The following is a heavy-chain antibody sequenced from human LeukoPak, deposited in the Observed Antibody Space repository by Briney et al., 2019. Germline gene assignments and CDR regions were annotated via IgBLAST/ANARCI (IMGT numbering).Heavy chain of an antibody. D-gene: IGHD4-17*01. Sequence: ASVTVSCKASGYIFGSYGMNWVRQAPGQGLEWVGWISGYDGVTHYAQALRGRVTMTTDTSTTTVYMHLRDLRSDDTAVYYCARDYRPDLGDHEIWGQGTMVTVSS. CDR3: ARDYRPDLGDHEI. CDR2: ISGYDGVT. J-gene: IGHJ3*02. CDR1: GYIFGSYG. V-gene: IGHV1-18*01.